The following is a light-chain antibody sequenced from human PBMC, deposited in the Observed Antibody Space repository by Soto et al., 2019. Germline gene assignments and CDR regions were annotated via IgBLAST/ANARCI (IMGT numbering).Light chain of an antibody. J-gene: IGKJ4*01. V-gene: IGKV1D-8*01. Sequence: VLWMTQSPSLLSASTGDRVTITRRTSQGVSTYVAWYQQKPGKPPKPLIYAASTLNSGVPARFSGSGSGTDFTLTISGLQSEDFATYYCQQYYIFPLAFGGGTKVDIK. CDR2: AAS. CDR3: QQYYIFPLA. CDR1: QGVSTY.